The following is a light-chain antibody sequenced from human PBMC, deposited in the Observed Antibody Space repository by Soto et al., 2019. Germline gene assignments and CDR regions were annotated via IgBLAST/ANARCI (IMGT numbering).Light chain of an antibody. J-gene: IGKJ2*01. CDR3: QQRSNWPPYT. CDR2: DAS. V-gene: IGKV3-11*01. CDR1: QSVSSY. Sequence: EIVLTQSPATLSLSPGERATLSCRASQSVSSYLAWYQQKPGQAPRLLIYDASNRATGIPARFSGSGSGTDFTLTISRLEPEDFAVYYCQQRSNWPPYTFGQGNKRELK.